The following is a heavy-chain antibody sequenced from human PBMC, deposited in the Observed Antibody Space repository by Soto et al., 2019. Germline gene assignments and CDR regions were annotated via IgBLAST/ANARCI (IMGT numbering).Heavy chain of an antibody. Sequence: SETLSLTCTVSGGSINSFYWSWIRQPPGKGLEWMGNIYYSGSTKYNPSLKSRVTISVDTSRKQFSLKLGSVTAADTAVYYCGRSNYYASGSYYLDYWGQGILVTVSS. V-gene: IGHV4-59*01. CDR1: GGSINSFY. CDR2: IYYSGST. D-gene: IGHD3-10*01. J-gene: IGHJ4*02. CDR3: GRSNYYASGSYYLDY.